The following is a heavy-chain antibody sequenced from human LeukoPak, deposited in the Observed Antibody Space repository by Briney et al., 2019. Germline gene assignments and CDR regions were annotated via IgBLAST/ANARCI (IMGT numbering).Heavy chain of an antibody. CDR3: ARGSRDHPASNYDFWSGYYLKGEYYYYYGMDV. D-gene: IGHD3-3*01. CDR2: MNPNSGNT. J-gene: IGHJ6*02. CDR1: GYTFTSYD. V-gene: IGHV1-8*01. Sequence: ASVKVSCKASGYTFTSYDINWVRQATGQGLEWMGWMNPNSGNTGYAQKFQGGVTMTRNTSISTAYMELSSLRSEDTAVYYCARGSRDHPASNYDFWSGYYLKGEYYYYYGMDVWGQGTTVTVSS.